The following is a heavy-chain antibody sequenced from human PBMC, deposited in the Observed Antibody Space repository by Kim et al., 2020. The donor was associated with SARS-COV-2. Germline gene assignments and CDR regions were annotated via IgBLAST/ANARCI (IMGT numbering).Heavy chain of an antibody. CDR1: GDSISYYY. Sequence: SETLSLTCTVSGDSISYYYCSWIRQPPGKGLEWIGYIYYSGSTNYNPSLKSRVTISVDTSKNQFSLELTSVTAADTAVYYCARSAGRSSWHQFDQWGQGTLVTVSS. CDR3: ARSAGRSSWHQFDQ. CDR2: IYYSGST. J-gene: IGHJ4*02. D-gene: IGHD6-13*01. V-gene: IGHV4-59*01.